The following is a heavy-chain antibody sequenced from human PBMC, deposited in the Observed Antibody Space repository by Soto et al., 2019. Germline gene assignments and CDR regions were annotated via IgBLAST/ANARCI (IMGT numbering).Heavy chain of an antibody. CDR2: ISAYNGNT. CDR1: GYTFTSYG. Sequence: ASVKVSCKASGYTFTSYGISWVRQAPGQGLEWMGWISAYNGNTNYAQKLQGRVTMTTDTSTSTAYIELKSLRSDDTAVYYCARDYGSGSYYPDYWGQGTLVTVSS. J-gene: IGHJ4*02. CDR3: ARDYGSGSYYPDY. V-gene: IGHV1-18*01. D-gene: IGHD3-10*01.